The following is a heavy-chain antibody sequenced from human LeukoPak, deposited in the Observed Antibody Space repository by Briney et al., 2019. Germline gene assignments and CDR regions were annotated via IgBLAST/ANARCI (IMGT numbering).Heavy chain of an antibody. D-gene: IGHD1-1*01. V-gene: IGHV3-21*06. CDR3: ARGGGANNWDYYFDY. Sequence: GGSLRLSCAASGFTFSAYSMNWIRQAPGKGLEWVSSISSSSSEVYYADSVRGRFTISRDAAENSLYLQVNNLRAEDTAVYYCARGGGANNWDYYFDYWGRGTLVTVSS. CDR1: GFTFSAYS. J-gene: IGHJ4*02. CDR2: ISSSSSEV.